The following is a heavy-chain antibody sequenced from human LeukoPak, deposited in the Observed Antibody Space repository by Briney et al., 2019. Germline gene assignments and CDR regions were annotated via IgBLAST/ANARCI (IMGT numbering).Heavy chain of an antibody. CDR1: GFYFSSYS. J-gene: IGHJ4*02. V-gene: IGHV3-21*01. D-gene: IGHD3-22*01. Sequence: GGSLRLSCAASGFYFSSYSMNWVRQAPGKELEWVSSINTGSTYMYYADSVKGRFTISRGNAKNTLYLQMNSLRAEDTAVYYCARDGNYYDSSGPADYWGQGTLVTVSS. CDR3: ARDGNYYDSSGPADY. CDR2: INTGSTYM.